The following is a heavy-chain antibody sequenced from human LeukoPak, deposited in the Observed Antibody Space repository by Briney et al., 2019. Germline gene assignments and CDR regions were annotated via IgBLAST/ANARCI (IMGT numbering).Heavy chain of an antibody. CDR2: IYYSGST. D-gene: IGHD6-19*01. V-gene: IGHV4-59*01. J-gene: IGHJ4*02. CDR1: GGSISSYY. CDR3: ARGPPNLGSGWYEFDY. Sequence: PETLSLTCTVSGGSISSYYWSWIRQPPGKGLEWIGHIYYSGSTNYNPSLKSRVTISVDTSKNQFSLKLSSVTAADTAVYYCARGPPNLGSGWYEFDYWGQGTLVTVSS.